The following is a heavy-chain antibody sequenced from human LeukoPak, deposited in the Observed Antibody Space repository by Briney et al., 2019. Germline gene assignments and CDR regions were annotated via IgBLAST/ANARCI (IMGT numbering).Heavy chain of an antibody. Sequence: ASVKVSCKASGYTFTSYDINWVRQATGQGLEWMGWMNPNSGNTGYAQKFQGRVTMTRNTSISTAYMELSSLRSEDTAVYYCARRRIVPAVVLDPWGQGTLVTVSS. J-gene: IGHJ5*02. V-gene: IGHV1-8*01. D-gene: IGHD2-2*01. CDR2: MNPNSGNT. CDR1: GYTFTSYD. CDR3: ARRRIVPAVVLDP.